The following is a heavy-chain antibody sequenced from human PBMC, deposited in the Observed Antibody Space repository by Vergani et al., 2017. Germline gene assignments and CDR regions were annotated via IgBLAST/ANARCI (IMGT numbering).Heavy chain of an antibody. V-gene: IGHV1-58*02. D-gene: IGHD3-10*01. CDR3: AAAILSGSYYWDAFDI. CDR1: GFTFTSSA. Sequence: QMQLVQSGPEVKKPGTSVKVSCKASGFTFTSSAMQWVRQARGQRLEWIGWIVVGSGNTNYAQKFQERVTITRDMSTSTAYMELSSLRSEDTAVYYCAAAILSGSYYWDAFDIWGHGTMVTVSS. J-gene: IGHJ3*02. CDR2: IVVGSGNT.